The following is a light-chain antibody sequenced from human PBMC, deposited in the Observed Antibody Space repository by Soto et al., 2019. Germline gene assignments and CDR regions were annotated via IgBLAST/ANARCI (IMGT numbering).Light chain of an antibody. J-gene: IGKJ1*01. CDR2: DAS. Sequence: EIVVTQSPATLSLSPGERATLSCRASQSVSSHLAWYQQKPGQAPRLLIYDASNRATGIPARFSGSGSGTDFTLTISSLDPEDFAVYYCQQRADWRTLGQGTKVDTK. V-gene: IGKV3-11*01. CDR1: QSVSSH. CDR3: QQRADWRT.